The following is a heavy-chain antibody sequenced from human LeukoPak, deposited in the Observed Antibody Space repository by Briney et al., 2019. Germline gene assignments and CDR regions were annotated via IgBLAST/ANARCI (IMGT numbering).Heavy chain of an antibody. CDR1: GFTFSSYG. D-gene: IGHD4-23*01. CDR2: ISYDGSNK. Sequence: PGGSLRLSCAASGFTFSSYGMHWVRQAPGKGLEWVAVISYDGSNKYYADSVKGRFTISRDNSKNTLYLQMNSLRAEDTAAYYCAKESDVRDYGGMPDYWGQGTLVTVSS. J-gene: IGHJ4*02. V-gene: IGHV3-30*18. CDR3: AKESDVRDYGGMPDY.